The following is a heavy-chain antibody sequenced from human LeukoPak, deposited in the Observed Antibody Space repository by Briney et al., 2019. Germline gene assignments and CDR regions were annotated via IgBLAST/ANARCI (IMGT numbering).Heavy chain of an antibody. J-gene: IGHJ5*02. D-gene: IGHD4-11*01. CDR3: ARHKTTQTTHWIDP. V-gene: IGHV4-59*08. CDR2: IHFSGIT. Sequence: PSETLSLTCTVSGASISDYYWTWIRQPPAKVPERIGSIHFSGITNYNPSLKSRITISIDTSKTQFSLRLSCVTAADTAVYYCARHKTTQTTHWIDPWGQGTLVTVSS. CDR1: GASISDYY.